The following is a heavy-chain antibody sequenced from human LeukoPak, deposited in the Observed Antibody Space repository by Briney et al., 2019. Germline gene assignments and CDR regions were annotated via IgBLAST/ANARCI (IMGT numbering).Heavy chain of an antibody. V-gene: IGHV3-74*01. D-gene: IGHD6-19*01. CDR2: INSDGSST. Sequence: GGSLRLSCAASGFTFSSYWMHWVRQAPGKGLVWVSRINSDGSSTSYADSVKGRFTISRDNAKNTLYLQMNSLRAEDTAVYYCARDQSIAVAGTRHPAGYWGQGTLVTVSS. J-gene: IGHJ4*02. CDR1: GFTFSSYW. CDR3: ARDQSIAVAGTRHPAGY.